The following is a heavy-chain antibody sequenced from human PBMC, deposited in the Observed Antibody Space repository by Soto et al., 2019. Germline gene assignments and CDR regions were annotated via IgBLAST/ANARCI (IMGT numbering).Heavy chain of an antibody. D-gene: IGHD3-10*01. CDR2: ISSDGKNT. Sequence: QVQLVESGGGVVQPRRSLRLSCAASGFSFNDYPLCWVRQAPGKGLEWLAFISSDGKNTFHADSVKGRFTISRDNSRNSLYLQMNSLKIEDTALYVCARSGLLRGFVITGLDWWGQGTLVTVSS. CDR1: GFSFNDYP. CDR3: ARSGLLRGFVITGLDW. J-gene: IGHJ4*02. V-gene: IGHV3-30*04.